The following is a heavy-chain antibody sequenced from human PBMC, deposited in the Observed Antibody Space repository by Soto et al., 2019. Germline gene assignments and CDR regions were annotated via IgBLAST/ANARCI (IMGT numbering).Heavy chain of an antibody. J-gene: IGHJ4*02. CDR3: ARVGLLESGGYGSGGSCYLFDY. D-gene: IGHD2-15*01. V-gene: IGHV4-31*03. CDR1: GGSISSGGYY. Sequence: SETLSLTCTVSGGSISSGGYYWSWIRQHPGKGLEWIGYIYYSGSTYYNPSLKSRVTISVDTSKNQFSLKLSSVTAADTAVYYCARVGLLESGGYGSGGSCYLFDYWGQGTLVTVSS. CDR2: IYYSGST.